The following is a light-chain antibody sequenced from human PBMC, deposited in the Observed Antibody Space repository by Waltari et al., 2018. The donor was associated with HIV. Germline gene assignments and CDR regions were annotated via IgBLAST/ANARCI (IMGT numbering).Light chain of an antibody. J-gene: IGLJ1*01. V-gene: IGLV1-36*01. CDR3: ASWDDSLETYV. CDR1: SSNIEHHN. Sequence: QSVLTQPPSVSEVPGQRVIISCSGGSSNIEHHNVIWYQHPPGEAPRLLIYYNEGLPSGVAARFSASKSGTSASLAISGLQSEDEADYYCASWDDSLETYVFGTGTKITVL. CDR2: YNE.